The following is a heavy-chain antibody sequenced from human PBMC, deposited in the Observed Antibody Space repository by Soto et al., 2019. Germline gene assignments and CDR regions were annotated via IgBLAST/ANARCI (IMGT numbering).Heavy chain of an antibody. CDR1: GGSISSSSYY. CDR3: ARTDIVVVPAAEIWFDP. CDR2: IYYSGST. D-gene: IGHD2-2*01. Sequence: SETLSLTCTVSGGSISSSSYYWGWIRQPPGKGLEWIGSIYYSGSTYYNPSLKSRVTISVDTSKNQFSLKLSSVTAADTAVYYCARTDIVVVPAAEIWFDPWGQGTLVTVSS. V-gene: IGHV4-39*07. J-gene: IGHJ5*02.